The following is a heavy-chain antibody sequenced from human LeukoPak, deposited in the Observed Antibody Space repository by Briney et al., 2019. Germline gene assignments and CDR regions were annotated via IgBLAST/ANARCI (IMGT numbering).Heavy chain of an antibody. CDR1: GFTFSSYA. V-gene: IGHV3-30-3*01. CDR2: ISYDGSNK. J-gene: IGHJ4*02. CDR3: ARDRDGGFDY. Sequence: GRSLRLSCAASGFTFSSYAMHWVRQAPGKGLGWVAVISYDGSNKYYADSVKGRFTISRDNSKNTLYLQMNSLRAEDTAVYYCARDRDGGFDYWGQGTLVTVSS. D-gene: IGHD4-23*01.